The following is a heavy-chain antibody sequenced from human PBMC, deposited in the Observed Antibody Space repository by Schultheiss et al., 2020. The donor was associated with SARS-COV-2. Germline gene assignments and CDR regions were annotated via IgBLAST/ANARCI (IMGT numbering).Heavy chain of an antibody. J-gene: IGHJ4*02. V-gene: IGHV4-4*07. Sequence: SQTLSLTCTVSGGSISSYYWSWIRQPPGKGLEWIGRIYTSGSTNYNPSLKSRVTMSVDTSKNQFSLKLSSVTAADTAVYYCARDHPLLGLDYWGQGTLVTVSS. CDR2: IYTSGST. CDR1: GGSISSYY. D-gene: IGHD3-10*01. CDR3: ARDHPLLGLDY.